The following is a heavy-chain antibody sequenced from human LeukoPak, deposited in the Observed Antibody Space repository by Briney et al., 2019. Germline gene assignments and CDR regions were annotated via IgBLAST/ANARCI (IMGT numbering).Heavy chain of an antibody. CDR3: ARREGGTYYYGSGSYYPGGTFDY. CDR1: GGSFSGYY. CDR2: INHSGST. J-gene: IGHJ4*02. V-gene: IGHV4-34*01. Sequence: SETLSLTCAVYGGSFSGYYWSWIRQPPGKGLEWIGEINHSGSTNYNPSLKSRVTMSVDTSKNQFSLKLSSVTAADTAVYYCARREGGTYYYGSGSYYPGGTFDYWGQGTLVTVSS. D-gene: IGHD3-10*01.